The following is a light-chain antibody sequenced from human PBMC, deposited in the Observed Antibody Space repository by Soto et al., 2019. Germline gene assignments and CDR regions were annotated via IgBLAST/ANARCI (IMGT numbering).Light chain of an antibody. CDR2: TAS. Sequence: DIQLTQTPSFLSASVGDRVTITCRASQGISSYLAWYQQRPGKAPKLVIYTASTLQSGVPSRFSGSGSGTEFTLTISRLQPEDFATYYCQQLNSYPYTFGQGTKLEIK. V-gene: IGKV1-9*01. J-gene: IGKJ2*01. CDR1: QGISSY. CDR3: QQLNSYPYT.